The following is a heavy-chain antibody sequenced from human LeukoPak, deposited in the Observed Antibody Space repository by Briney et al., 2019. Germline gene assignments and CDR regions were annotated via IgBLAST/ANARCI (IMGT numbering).Heavy chain of an antibody. CDR1: GGSISSYY. D-gene: IGHD3-3*01. Sequence: PSETLSLTCTVSGGSISSYYWSWIRQPPGKGLEWIGYIYYSGSTNYNPSLKSRVTISVDTSKNQFSLKLSSVTAADTAVYYCARQVAPYDFYFDYWGRGTLVTVSS. V-gene: IGHV4-59*08. CDR3: ARQVAPYDFYFDY. CDR2: IYYSGST. J-gene: IGHJ4*02.